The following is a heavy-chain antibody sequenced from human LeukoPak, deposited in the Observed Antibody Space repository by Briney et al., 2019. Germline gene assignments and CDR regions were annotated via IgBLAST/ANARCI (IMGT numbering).Heavy chain of an antibody. D-gene: IGHD4-17*01. J-gene: IGHJ5*02. CDR1: GYTFTGYY. Sequence: AASVKVSCETSGYTFTGYYMHWVRQAPGQGLEWMGWINTNSGGTDYAQKFQGRVTMTRDTSISTAYMELSRLSFDDTAVYYCARDYGDYSNWFDPWGQGTLVTVSS. CDR3: ARDYGDYSNWFDP. V-gene: IGHV1-2*02. CDR2: INTNSGGT.